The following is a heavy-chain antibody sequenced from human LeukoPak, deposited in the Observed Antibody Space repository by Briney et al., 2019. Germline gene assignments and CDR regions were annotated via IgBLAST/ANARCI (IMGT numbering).Heavy chain of an antibody. J-gene: IGHJ1*01. D-gene: IGHD2-15*01. CDR3: AGNSGGPLFQH. V-gene: IGHV4-39*01. Sequence: SETLSLTCTVSGGSISSSNYYWAGFPRPQGRGLGWIGSIYYSGSTYYNPSLKSRVTISVDTSKNQFSLKLRSVTAADTAVYYCAGNSGGPLFQHWGQGTLVTVSS. CDR2: IYYSGST. CDR1: GGSISSSNYY.